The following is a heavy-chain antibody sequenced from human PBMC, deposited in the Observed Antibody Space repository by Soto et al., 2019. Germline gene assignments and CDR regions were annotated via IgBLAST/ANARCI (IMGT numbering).Heavy chain of an antibody. Sequence: SETLSLTCTVSGGSISSYYWSWIRQPPGKGLEWIGYIYYSGSTNYNPSLKSRVTISVDTSKNHFSLKLSSVTAADTAVYYCAGAPKEWFFDYWGQGTLVTVSS. V-gene: IGHV4-59*01. CDR1: GGSISSYY. CDR2: IYYSGST. CDR3: AGAPKEWFFDY. J-gene: IGHJ4*02. D-gene: IGHD3-3*01.